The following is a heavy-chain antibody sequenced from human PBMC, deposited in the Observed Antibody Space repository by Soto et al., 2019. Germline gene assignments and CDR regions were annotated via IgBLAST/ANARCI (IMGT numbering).Heavy chain of an antibody. CDR1: GFTFINAW. D-gene: IGHD1-26*01. CDR2: IKSKTDGGTT. Sequence: PGWSLRLSCASSGFTFINAWMSWVRQAPGKGLEWVGRIKSKTDGGTTDYAAPVKGRFTISRDDSKNTLYLQMNSLKTEDTAVYYCTTDDGSGSYFPYYYYGMDVWGQGTTVTVSS. V-gene: IGHV3-15*01. CDR3: TTDDGSGSYFPYYYYGMDV. J-gene: IGHJ6*02.